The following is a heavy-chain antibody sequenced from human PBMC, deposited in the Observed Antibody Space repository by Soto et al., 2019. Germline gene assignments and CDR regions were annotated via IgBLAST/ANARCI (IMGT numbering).Heavy chain of an antibody. CDR3: VRGGWSIDY. CDR1: GFTFNTYW. J-gene: IGHJ4*02. CDR2: IKPDGSEK. V-gene: IGHV3-7*04. D-gene: IGHD2-8*01. Sequence: EVQLVEFGGGLVQPGGSLRLSCEVSGFTFNTYWMSWVRQAPGKGLEWLARIKPDGSEKTYVDSVKGRFTVSRDNAKDSLYLQMSSLTTEDTAVYYCVRGGWSIDYWGQGTLVTVSS.